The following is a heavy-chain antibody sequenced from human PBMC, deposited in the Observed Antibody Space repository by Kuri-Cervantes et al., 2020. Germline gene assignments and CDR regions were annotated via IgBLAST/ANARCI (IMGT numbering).Heavy chain of an antibody. CDR2: IYYSGST. CDR1: GGSISSGDYY. V-gene: IGHV4-30-4*01. CDR3: ARAGVYYDSSGSDAFDI. J-gene: IGHJ3*02. Sequence: SETLSLTCTVSGGSISSGDYYWSWIRQPPGKGPEWIGYIYYSGSTYYNPSLKSRVTISVDTSKNQFSLKLSSVTAADTAVYYCARAGVYYDSSGSDAFDIWGQGTMVTVSS. D-gene: IGHD3-22*01.